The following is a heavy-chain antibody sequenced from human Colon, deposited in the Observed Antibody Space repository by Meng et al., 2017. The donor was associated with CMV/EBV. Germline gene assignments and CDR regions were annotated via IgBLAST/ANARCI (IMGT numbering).Heavy chain of an antibody. CDR3: ARDNPILAPG. CDR2: FYYSGNT. CDR1: GGSISSSSYY. Sequence: SETLSLTCTVSGGSISSSSYYWGWILQPPGKGLEWIGSFYYSGNTYYNPSLESRVTISVDLSKNQFSLKLNALTAADTAVYYCARDNPILAPGWGQGTLVTVSS. J-gene: IGHJ4*02. D-gene: IGHD2-15*01. V-gene: IGHV4-39*07.